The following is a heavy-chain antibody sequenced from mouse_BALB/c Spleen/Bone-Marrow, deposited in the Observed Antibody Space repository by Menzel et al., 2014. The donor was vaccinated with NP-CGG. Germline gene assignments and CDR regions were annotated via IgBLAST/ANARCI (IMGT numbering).Heavy chain of an antibody. CDR2: ISDGGTYT. D-gene: IGHD2-14*01. V-gene: IGHV5-4*02. CDR1: GFTFGDYY. Sequence: EVKVVESGGGLVKPGGSLKLSCAASGFTFGDYYMYWVRQTPEKRLEWVATISDGGTYTYYSDSVKGRFTISRDKAKNNLYLQMTNLMSEDTAMYRCVRDGDYRYAWFSYWGQGTLVTVSA. J-gene: IGHJ3*01. CDR3: VRDGDYRYAWFSY.